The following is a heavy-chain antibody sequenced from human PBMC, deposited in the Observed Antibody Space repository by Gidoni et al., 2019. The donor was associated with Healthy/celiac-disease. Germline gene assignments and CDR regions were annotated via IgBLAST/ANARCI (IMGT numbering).Heavy chain of an antibody. CDR1: GFTFSSYG. CDR2: IWYDGSNK. J-gene: IGHJ4*02. Sequence: QVQLVESGGGVVQPGRSLRLSCAASGFTFSSYGMHWVRQAPGKGLEWVAVIWYDGSNKYYADSVKGRFTISRDNSKNTLYLQMNSLRAEDTAVYYCARVEVPHYGRAFDYWGQGTLVTVSS. D-gene: IGHD4-17*01. CDR3: ARVEVPHYGRAFDY. V-gene: IGHV3-33*01.